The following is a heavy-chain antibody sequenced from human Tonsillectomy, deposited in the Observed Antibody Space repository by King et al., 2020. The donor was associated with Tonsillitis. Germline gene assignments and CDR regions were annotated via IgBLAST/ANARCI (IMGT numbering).Heavy chain of an antibody. J-gene: IGHJ4*02. CDR1: GFTFSSYG. D-gene: IGHD2-8*01. CDR3: AKDTYCTNGGCFTGPFY. V-gene: IGHV3-30*18. Sequence: VQLVESGGGVVQPGRSLRLSCAASGFTFSSYGMHWVRQAPGKGLEWVALISHDGSNKYYVDSVKGRFTISRDNSKKTLYLQINSLRAEDTAVYYCAKDTYCTNGGCFTGPFYWGQGTLVTVSS. CDR2: ISHDGSNK.